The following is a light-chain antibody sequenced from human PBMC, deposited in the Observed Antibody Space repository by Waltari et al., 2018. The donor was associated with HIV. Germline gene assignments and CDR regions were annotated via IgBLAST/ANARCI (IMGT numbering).Light chain of an antibody. J-gene: IGLJ1*01. CDR1: SSDVGGYNY. CDR2: EVS. CDR3: SSYTSSSTSHV. V-gene: IGLV2-14*01. Sequence: QSALTQPASVSGSPGQSITIYCTGTSSDVGGYNYVYWYQQHPGKAPKLMIYEVSKRPSGVSNRFSGSKSVNTASLTISGLQAEDEAYYYCSSYTSSSTSHVFGTGTKVTVL.